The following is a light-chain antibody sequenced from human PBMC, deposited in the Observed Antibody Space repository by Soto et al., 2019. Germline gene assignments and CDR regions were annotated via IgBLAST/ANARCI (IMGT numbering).Light chain of an antibody. CDR1: FSDIAVFNY. CDR2: QVT. J-gene: IGLJ1*01. Sequence: QSVLAQPASVSGSPGQSITISCTGSFSDIAVFNYVSWYQQYPGRAPKLLIYQVTSRASGVSHRFSGFKSGNTASLTISGLQAEDEADYYCSSYTSSSTYVFGTGTKGTVL. V-gene: IGLV2-14*01. CDR3: SSYTSSSTYV.